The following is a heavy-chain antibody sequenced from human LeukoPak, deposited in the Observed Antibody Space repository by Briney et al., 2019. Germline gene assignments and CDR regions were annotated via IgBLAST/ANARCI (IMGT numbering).Heavy chain of an antibody. J-gene: IGHJ5*02. CDR3: ATTPLNYYDSSGYLINWFDP. CDR1: GYTLTELS. V-gene: IGHV1-24*01. Sequence: GASVKVSCKVSGYTLTELSMHWVRQAPGKGLEWMGGFDPEDGETIYAQKFQGRVTMTEDTSTDTAYMELSSLRSEDTAVYYCATTPLNYYDSSGYLINWFDPWGQGTLVTVSS. D-gene: IGHD3-22*01. CDR2: FDPEDGET.